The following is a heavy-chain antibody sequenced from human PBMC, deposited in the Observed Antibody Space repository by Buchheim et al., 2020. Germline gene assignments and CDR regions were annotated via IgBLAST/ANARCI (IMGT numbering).Heavy chain of an antibody. D-gene: IGHD6-13*01. V-gene: IGHV3-30*18. CDR3: AKEGDSSSWPKYYFDY. CDR1: GFTFSSYG. Sequence: VQLVESGGGVVQPGRSLRLSCAASGFTFSSYGMHWVRQAPGKGLEWVAVISYDGSNKYYADSVKGRFTISRDNSKNTLYLQMNSLRAEDTAVYYCAKEGDSSSWPKYYFDYWGQGTL. J-gene: IGHJ4*02. CDR2: ISYDGSNK.